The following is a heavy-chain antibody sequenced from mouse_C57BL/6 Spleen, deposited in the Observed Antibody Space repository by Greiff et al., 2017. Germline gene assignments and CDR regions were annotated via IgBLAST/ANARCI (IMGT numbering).Heavy chain of an antibody. D-gene: IGHD2-2*01. CDR3: TREGDGYDVGNAMDY. CDR1: GFTFSSYA. V-gene: IGHV5-9-1*02. Sequence: EVQGVESGEGLVKPGGSLKLSCAASGFTFSSYAMSWVRQTPEKRLEWVAYISSGGDYIYYADTVKGRFTISRDNARNTLYLQMSSLKSEDTAMYYCTREGDGYDVGNAMDYWGQGTSVTVSS. J-gene: IGHJ4*01. CDR2: ISSGGDYI.